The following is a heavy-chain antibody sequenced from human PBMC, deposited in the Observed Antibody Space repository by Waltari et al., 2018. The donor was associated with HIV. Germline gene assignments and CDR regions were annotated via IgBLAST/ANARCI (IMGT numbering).Heavy chain of an antibody. D-gene: IGHD2-2*01. V-gene: IGHV3-48*02. J-gene: IGHJ4*02. CDR3: ARDVGVVPAAIDYFDY. Sequence: EVQLVESGGGLVQPGGSLRLSCAASGFTFSSYSMNWVRQAPGKGLEWVSYISSSSSTIYYADSVKGRFTISRDNAKNSLYLQMNSLRDEDTAVYYCARDVGVVPAAIDYFDYWGQGTLVTVSS. CDR1: GFTFSSYS. CDR2: ISSSSSTI.